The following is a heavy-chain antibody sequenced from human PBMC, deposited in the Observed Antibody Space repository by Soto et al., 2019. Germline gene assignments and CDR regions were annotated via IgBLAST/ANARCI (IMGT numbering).Heavy chain of an antibody. CDR3: AKDAITMVRGVISYYGMDV. Sequence: EVQLVESGGGLVQPGRSLRLSCAACGFTFDDYAMQWVRQAPGKGLEWVSGISWNSGSIGYADSVKGRFTISRDNAKNSLYLQMNSLRAEDTALYYRAKDAITMVRGVISYYGMDVWGQGTTVTVSS. D-gene: IGHD3-10*01. V-gene: IGHV3-9*01. J-gene: IGHJ6*02. CDR1: GFTFDDYA. CDR2: ISWNSGSI.